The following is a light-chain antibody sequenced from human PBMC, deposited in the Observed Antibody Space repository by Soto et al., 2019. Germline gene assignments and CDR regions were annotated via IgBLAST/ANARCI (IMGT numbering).Light chain of an antibody. J-gene: IGLJ2*01. Sequence: QSALTQPASVSGSPGQSITISCTGTSSDVGGYNYVSWYQQHPGKAPKLMIYDVSNRPSGVSNRFSGSKSGNTASLTISGLQAEDEADYYCSSYTSSSIYVVFGGGIKLTVL. V-gene: IGLV2-14*01. CDR2: DVS. CDR1: SSDVGGYNY. CDR3: SSYTSSSIYVV.